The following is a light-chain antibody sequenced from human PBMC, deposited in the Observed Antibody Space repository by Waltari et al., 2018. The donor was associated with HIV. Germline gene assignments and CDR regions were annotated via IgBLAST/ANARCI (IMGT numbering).Light chain of an antibody. V-gene: IGKV1-33*01. CDR3: QQYDSLPLT. CDR2: DAS. CDR1: QDISNY. J-gene: IGKJ4*01. Sequence: DIQMTQSPSSLSASVGDRVTITCQASQDISNYLNWYQQKPGKAPKLLIYDASNLETGVQSRFSGSGSGTVFTFTISSLQPEDIATYYCQQYDSLPLTFGGGTKVEIK.